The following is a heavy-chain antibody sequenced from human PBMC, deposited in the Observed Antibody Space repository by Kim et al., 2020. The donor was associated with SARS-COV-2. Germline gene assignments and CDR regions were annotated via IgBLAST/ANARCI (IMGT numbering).Heavy chain of an antibody. Sequence: SETLSLTCAVYGGSFSGYYWSWIRQPPGKGLEWIGEINHSGSTNYNPSLKSRVTISVDTSKNQFSLKLSSVTAADTAVYYCAREGLPYYYYMDVWGKGTTVTVSS. CDR3: AREGLPYYYYMDV. D-gene: IGHD5-12*01. J-gene: IGHJ6*03. CDR2: INHSGST. V-gene: IGHV4-34*01. CDR1: GGSFSGYY.